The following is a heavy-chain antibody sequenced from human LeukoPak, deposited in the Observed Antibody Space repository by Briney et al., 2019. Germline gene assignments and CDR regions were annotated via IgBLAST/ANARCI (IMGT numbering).Heavy chain of an antibody. J-gene: IGHJ4*02. CDR1: GFTFDDYA. V-gene: IGHV3-9*01. CDR3: AKDPGSGDFDY. Sequence: GRSLRLSCAASGFTFDDYAMHWVRQAPGKGLEWVSGISWNSGSIDYADSVKGRFTISRDNAKNSLYLQMNSLRAEDTALYYCAKDPGSGDFDYWGQGALVTVSS. CDR2: ISWNSGSI. D-gene: IGHD6-19*01.